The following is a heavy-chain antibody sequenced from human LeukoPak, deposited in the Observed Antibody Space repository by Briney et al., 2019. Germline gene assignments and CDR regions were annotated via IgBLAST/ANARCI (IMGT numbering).Heavy chain of an antibody. CDR3: ARVPLRLGELSAFDAFDI. Sequence: SQTLSLTCTVSGGSISSGDYYWSWIRQPPGKGLEWIGYIYYSGSTYYNPSLKRPVTISVDTSKNQFSLKLSSVTAADTAVYYCARVPLRLGELSAFDAFDIWGQGTMVTVSS. J-gene: IGHJ3*02. V-gene: IGHV4-30-4*08. D-gene: IGHD3-16*02. CDR2: IYYSGST. CDR1: GGSISSGDYY.